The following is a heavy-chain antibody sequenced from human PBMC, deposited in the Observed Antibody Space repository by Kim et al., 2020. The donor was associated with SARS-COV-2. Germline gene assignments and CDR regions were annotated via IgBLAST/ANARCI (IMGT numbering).Heavy chain of an antibody. Sequence: SETLSLTCAVYGGSFSGYYWSWIRQPPGKGLEWIGEINHSGSTNYIPSLKSRVTISVDTSKNQFSLKLSSVTAADTAVYYCARLEYSSSWPLYYYYGMDVWGQGTTVTVSS. D-gene: IGHD6-13*01. V-gene: IGHV4-34*01. CDR3: ARLEYSSSWPLYYYYGMDV. CDR2: INHSGST. CDR1: GGSFSGYY. J-gene: IGHJ6*02.